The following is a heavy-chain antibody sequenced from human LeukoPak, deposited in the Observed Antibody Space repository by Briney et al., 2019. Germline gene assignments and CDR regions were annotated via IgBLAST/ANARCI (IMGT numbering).Heavy chain of an antibody. CDR1: GYTFTGYY. CDR2: INPNSGGT. V-gene: IGHV1-2*06. D-gene: IGHD3-10*01. J-gene: IGHJ6*03. CDR3: ARDGANKVRGVHYYYMDV. Sequence: ASVKVSCKASGYTFTGYYMHWVRQAPGQGVVWMGRINPNSGGTNYAQKFQGRVTMTRDTSIGTAYMELSSLRSDDTAVYYCARDGANKVRGVHYYYMDVWGKGTTVTVSS.